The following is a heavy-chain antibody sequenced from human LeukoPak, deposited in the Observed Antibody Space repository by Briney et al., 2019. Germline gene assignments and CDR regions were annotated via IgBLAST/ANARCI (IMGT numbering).Heavy chain of an antibody. J-gene: IGHJ4*02. D-gene: IGHD3-22*01. CDR3: AREGYYDSSGLIDY. CDR1: GGFISSGGYS. V-gene: IGHV4-30-4*07. CDR2: IYYSGST. Sequence: SETLSLTCAVSGGFISSGGYSWSWIRQPPGKGLEWIGYIYYSGSTYYNPSLKSRVTISVDTSKNQFPLKLSSVTAADTAVYYCAREGYYDSSGLIDYWGQGTLVTVSS.